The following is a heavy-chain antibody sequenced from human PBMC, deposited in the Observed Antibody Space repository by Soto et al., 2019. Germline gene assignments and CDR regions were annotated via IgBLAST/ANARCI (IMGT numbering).Heavy chain of an antibody. J-gene: IGHJ5*02. CDR3: ARVIITGTTSWFDP. CDR2: IKQDGSEK. D-gene: IGHD1-7*01. CDR1: GFTFSSYW. Sequence: GGSLRLSCAASGFTFSSYWMSWVRQAPGKGLEWVANIKQDGSEKYYVDSVKGRFTISRDNAKNSLYLQMNSLRAEDTAVYYCARVIITGTTSWFDPWGQGTLVTVSS. V-gene: IGHV3-7*01.